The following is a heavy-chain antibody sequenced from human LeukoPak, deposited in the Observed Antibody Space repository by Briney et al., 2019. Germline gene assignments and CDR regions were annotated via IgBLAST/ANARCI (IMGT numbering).Heavy chain of an antibody. J-gene: IGHJ6*02. D-gene: IGHD4-17*01. Sequence: PSETLSLTCAVSGGSFSGYYWSWIRQPPGKGLEWIGEINHSGSTNYNPSLKSRVTISVDTSKNQFSLKLSSVTAADTAVYYCARVRLRSTYYYYGMDVWGQGTTVTVSS. V-gene: IGHV4-34*01. CDR1: GGSFSGYY. CDR2: INHSGST. CDR3: ARVRLRSTYYYYGMDV.